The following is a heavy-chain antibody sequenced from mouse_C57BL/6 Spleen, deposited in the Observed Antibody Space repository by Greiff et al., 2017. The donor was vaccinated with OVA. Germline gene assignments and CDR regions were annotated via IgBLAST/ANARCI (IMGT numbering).Heavy chain of an antibody. Sequence: EVQRVESGPGLVKPSQSLSLTCSVTGYSITSGYYWNWIRQFPGNKLEWMGYISYDGSNNYNPSLKNRISITRDTSKNQFFLKLNSVTTEDTATYYCARETGPYAMDYWGQGTSVTVSS. D-gene: IGHD4-1*01. CDR3: ARETGPYAMDY. J-gene: IGHJ4*01. CDR2: ISYDGSN. V-gene: IGHV3-6*01. CDR1: GYSITSGYY.